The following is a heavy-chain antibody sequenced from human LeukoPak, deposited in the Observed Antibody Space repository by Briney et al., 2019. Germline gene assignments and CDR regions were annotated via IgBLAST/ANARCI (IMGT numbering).Heavy chain of an antibody. J-gene: IGHJ5*02. CDR1: GGSISTSNYY. D-gene: IGHD3-10*01. Sequence: SETLSLTCTVSGGSISTSNYYWGWIRQPPGKGLEWIVSIYYSGSTYYNPSLKSRVTISVDTSKNQFSLKLSSVTAADTAVYYCARQRHSGGSADWFDPWGQGTLVTVSS. V-gene: IGHV4-39*01. CDR3: ARQRHSGGSADWFDP. CDR2: IYYSGST.